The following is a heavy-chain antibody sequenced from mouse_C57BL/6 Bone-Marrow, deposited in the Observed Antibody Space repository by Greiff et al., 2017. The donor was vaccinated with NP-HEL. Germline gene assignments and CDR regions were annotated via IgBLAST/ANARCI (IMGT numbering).Heavy chain of an antibody. V-gene: IGHV1-7*01. Sequence: VQRVESGAELAKPGASVKLSCKASGYTFTSYWMHWVKQRPGQGLEWIGYINPSSGYTKYNQKFKDKATLTADKSSSTAYMQLSSLTYEDSAVYYCAIYYDYDYFDYWGQGTTLTVSS. CDR2: INPSSGYT. J-gene: IGHJ2*01. CDR3: AIYYDYDYFDY. CDR1: GYTFTSYW. D-gene: IGHD2-4*01.